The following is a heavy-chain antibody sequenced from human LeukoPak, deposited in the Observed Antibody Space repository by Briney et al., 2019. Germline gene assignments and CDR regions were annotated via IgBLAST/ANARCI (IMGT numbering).Heavy chain of an antibody. Sequence: ASVKVSCKASGYTFTSYDINWVRQATGQGLEWMGWMNPNSGNTNYAQKLQGRVTMTTDTSTSTAYMELRSLRSDDTAVYYCARQWLSSFDYWGQGTLVTVSS. CDR2: MNPNSGNT. CDR3: ARQWLSSFDY. D-gene: IGHD3-22*01. J-gene: IGHJ4*02. V-gene: IGHV1-18*01. CDR1: GYTFTSYD.